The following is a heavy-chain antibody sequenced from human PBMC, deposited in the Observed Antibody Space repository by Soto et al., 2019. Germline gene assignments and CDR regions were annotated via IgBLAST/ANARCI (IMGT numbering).Heavy chain of an antibody. J-gene: IGHJ5*02. V-gene: IGHV4-34*01. CDR2: INHSGST. Sequence: SETLSLTCAVYGGSFSGYYWSWISQPPGKGLEWIGEINHSGSTNYNPSLKSRVTISVDTSKNQFSLKLSSVTAADTAVYYCARRSRVFYWFDPWGQGTLVTVSS. CDR3: ARRSRVFYWFDP. D-gene: IGHD2-8*01. CDR1: GGSFSGYY.